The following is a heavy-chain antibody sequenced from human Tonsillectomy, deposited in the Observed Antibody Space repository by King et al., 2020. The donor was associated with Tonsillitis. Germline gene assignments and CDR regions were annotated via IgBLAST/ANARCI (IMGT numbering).Heavy chain of an antibody. Sequence: MQLQESGPGLVKPSETLSLTCTVSGGSMNGRYWSWIRQAPGKGLEWIGYIYSSGSTIFNPSLKSRVTISIDIARNQFSLRLSSVTAADTAVYYCARDQLPGNWFDPWGQGTLVTVSS. CDR3: ARDQLPGNWFDP. CDR1: GGSMNGRY. J-gene: IGHJ5*02. V-gene: IGHV4-59*11. D-gene: IGHD5-24*01. CDR2: IYSSGST.